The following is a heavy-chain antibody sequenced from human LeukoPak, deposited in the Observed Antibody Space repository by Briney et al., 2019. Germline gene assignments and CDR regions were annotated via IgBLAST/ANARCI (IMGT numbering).Heavy chain of an antibody. Sequence: SETLSLTCTVSGGSISSSSYYWGWIRQPPGKGLEWIGSIYYSGSTYYNPSLKSRVTISVDTSKSQFSLKLSSVTAADTAVYYCARNGYSYGYVASYYYYMDVWGKGTTVTVSS. CDR2: IYYSGST. CDR1: GGSISSSSYY. V-gene: IGHV4-39*07. D-gene: IGHD5-18*01. CDR3: ARNGYSYGYVASYYYYMDV. J-gene: IGHJ6*03.